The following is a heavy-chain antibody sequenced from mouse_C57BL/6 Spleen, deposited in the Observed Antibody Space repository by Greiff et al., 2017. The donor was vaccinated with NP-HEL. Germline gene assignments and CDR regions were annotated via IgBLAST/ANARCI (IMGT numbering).Heavy chain of an antibody. V-gene: IGHV1-81*01. Sequence: QVQLQQSGAELARPGASVKLSCKASGYTFTSYGISWVKQRTGQGLEWIGEIYPRSGNTYYNEKFKGKATLTADKSSSTAYMELRSLTSEDSAVYFCARVGRLLPFDYWGQGTTLTVSS. CDR1: GYTFTSYG. CDR3: ARVGRLLPFDY. J-gene: IGHJ2*01. D-gene: IGHD2-3*01. CDR2: IYPRSGNT.